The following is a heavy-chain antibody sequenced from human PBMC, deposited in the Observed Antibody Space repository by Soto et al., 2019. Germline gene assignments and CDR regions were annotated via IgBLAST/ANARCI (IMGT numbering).Heavy chain of an antibody. J-gene: IGHJ4*02. CDR3: AKCRWFRPSGFDY. CDR2: ISGSGGST. CDR1: GFTFSSYA. V-gene: IGHV3-23*01. D-gene: IGHD3-10*01. Sequence: EVQLLESGGGLVQPGGSLRLSCAASGFTFSSYAMSWVRQAPGKGLEWVSAISGSGGSTYYADSVKGRFTISRDNSKNTLYPQMNSLRAEDTAVYYCAKCRWFRPSGFDYWGQGTLVTVSS.